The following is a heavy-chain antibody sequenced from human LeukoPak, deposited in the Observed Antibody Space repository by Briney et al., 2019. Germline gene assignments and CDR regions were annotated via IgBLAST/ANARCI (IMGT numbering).Heavy chain of an antibody. Sequence: GGSLRLSCAASGFTFSSYAMSWVRQTPGRGLDWVSSISGSGVTTYHADSVKGRFIISRDNSNNMVFLQMSSLRAEDTAIYFCAKLGAGGNWNYPIDYWGQGTLVTVSS. V-gene: IGHV3-23*01. CDR2: ISGSGVTT. D-gene: IGHD1-7*01. CDR3: AKLGAGGNWNYPIDY. CDR1: GFTFSSYA. J-gene: IGHJ4*02.